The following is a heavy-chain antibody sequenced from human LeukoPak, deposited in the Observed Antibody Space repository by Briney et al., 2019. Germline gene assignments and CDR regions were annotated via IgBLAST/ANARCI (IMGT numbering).Heavy chain of an antibody. J-gene: IGHJ6*03. D-gene: IGHD1-26*01. V-gene: IGHV3-48*01. Sequence: GGSLRLSCAASGLTISSYSMNWVRQAPGKGLEWVSYISSSSSTIYYADSVKGRFTISRDNAKNSLYLQMNSLRAEDTAVYYCARFSYGDPQTTNYYYYYMDVWGKGTTVTVSS. CDR3: ARFSYGDPQTTNYYYYYMDV. CDR1: GLTISSYS. CDR2: ISSSSSTI.